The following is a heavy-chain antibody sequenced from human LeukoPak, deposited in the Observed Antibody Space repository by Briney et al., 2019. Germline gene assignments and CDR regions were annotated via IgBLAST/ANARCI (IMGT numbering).Heavy chain of an antibody. CDR1: GFTFSSYT. CDR2: ITTDDGNT. D-gene: IGHD7-27*01. V-gene: IGHV3-23*01. Sequence: GGSLRLSCTASGFTFSSYTMTWDRQAPGKGLKWVSTITTDDGNTYYADSVKGRFTVSRDDSKNTLYLQMNSLRAEDTAVYYCAKDGGLWVSAHWGDSWGRGTLVTVSS. J-gene: IGHJ4*02. CDR3: AKDGGLWVSAHWGDS.